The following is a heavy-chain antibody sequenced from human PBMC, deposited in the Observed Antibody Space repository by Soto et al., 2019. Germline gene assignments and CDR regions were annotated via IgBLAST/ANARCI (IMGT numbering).Heavy chain of an antibody. CDR1: GYTFTSYA. Sequence: ASVKVSCKASGYTFTSYAMHWVRQAPGQRLEWMGWINAGNGNTKYSQKFQGRVTITRDTSASTAYMELSSLRSEDTAVYYCARESTYYYGSGSYFGGGCMSDYWG. J-gene: IGHJ4*01. CDR3: ARESTYYYGSGSYFGGGCMSDY. D-gene: IGHD3-10*01. V-gene: IGHV1-3*01. CDR2: INAGNGNT.